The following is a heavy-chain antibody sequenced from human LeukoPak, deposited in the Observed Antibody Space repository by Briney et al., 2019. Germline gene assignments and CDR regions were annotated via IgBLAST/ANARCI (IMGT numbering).Heavy chain of an antibody. CDR3: ARRNGWPTLYYFDY. J-gene: IGHJ4*02. D-gene: IGHD6-19*01. Sequence: GGSLRLSCAASGFTFSSYAMHWVRQAPGKGLEWVAVISYDGSNKYYADSVKGRFTISRDNSKNTLYLQMNSLRAEDTAVYYCARRNGWPTLYYFDYWGQGTLVTVSS. V-gene: IGHV3-30-3*01. CDR2: ISYDGSNK. CDR1: GFTFSSYA.